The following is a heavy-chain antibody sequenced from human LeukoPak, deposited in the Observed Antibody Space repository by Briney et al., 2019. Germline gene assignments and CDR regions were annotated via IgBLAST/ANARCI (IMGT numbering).Heavy chain of an antibody. V-gene: IGHV1-2*02. CDR1: GYTFTGYY. CDR3: ARSPDAAAAEAYYFDY. D-gene: IGHD6-13*01. CDR2: INPNSGGT. J-gene: IGHJ4*02. Sequence: RASLKVSCKASGYTFTGYYMHWVRQAPGQGLEWMAWINPNSGGTNYAQKFQGRVTMTRDTSISTAYMELSRLRSDDTAVYYCARSPDAAAAEAYYFDYWGQGTLVTVSS.